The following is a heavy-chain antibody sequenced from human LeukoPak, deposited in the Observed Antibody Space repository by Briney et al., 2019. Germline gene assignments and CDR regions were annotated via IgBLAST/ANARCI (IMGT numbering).Heavy chain of an antibody. CDR1: GFTFSISA. CDR3: ARAVEWELPGY. CDR2: ISSTSSYI. D-gene: IGHD1-26*01. V-gene: IGHV3-21*01. J-gene: IGHJ4*02. Sequence: PGGSLRLSCAASGFTFSISAVSWVRQAPGKGLEWVSSISSTSSYIYYADSVKGRFTLSRDNAKNSLYLQMNSLRAEDTAVYYCARAVEWELPGYWGQGTLVTVSS.